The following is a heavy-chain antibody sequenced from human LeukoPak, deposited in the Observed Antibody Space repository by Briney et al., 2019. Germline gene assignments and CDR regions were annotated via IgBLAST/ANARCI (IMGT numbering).Heavy chain of an antibody. CDR1: GGSISSSSYY. Sequence: SETLSLTCTVSGGSISSSSYYWGWIRQPPGKGLEWIGSIYYSGSTYYNPSLKSRVTISVDTSKNQFSLKLSSVTAADTAVYYCARLSLEWFFRWFDPWGQGTLVAVSS. J-gene: IGHJ5*02. V-gene: IGHV4-39*01. CDR3: ARLSLEWFFRWFDP. CDR2: IYYSGST. D-gene: IGHD3-3*01.